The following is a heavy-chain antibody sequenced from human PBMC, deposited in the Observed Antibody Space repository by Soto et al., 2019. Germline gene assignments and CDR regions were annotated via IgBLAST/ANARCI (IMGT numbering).Heavy chain of an antibody. CDR3: ARDVFYGSGSYYTFDY. D-gene: IGHD3-10*01. CDR1: GFTFSSYA. V-gene: IGHV3-30-3*01. Sequence: GGSLRLSCAASGFTFSSYAMHWVRQAPGKGLEWVAVISYDGSNKYYADSVKGRFTISRDNSKNTLYLQMNSLRAEDTAVYYCARDVFYGSGSYYTFDYWGQGTLVTVSS. J-gene: IGHJ4*02. CDR2: ISYDGSNK.